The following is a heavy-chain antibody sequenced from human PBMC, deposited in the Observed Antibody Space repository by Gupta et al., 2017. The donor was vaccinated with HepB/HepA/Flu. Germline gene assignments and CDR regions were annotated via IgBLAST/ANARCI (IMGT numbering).Heavy chain of an antibody. J-gene: IGHJ4*02. Sequence: QVQLVESGGGVVQPGRSLRLSCAASGFTFSSYGMHWVRQAPGKGLEWVAVISYDGSNKYYADSVKGRFTISRDNSKNTLYLQMNSLRAEDTAVYYCAKSPRDYGDYSDYWGQGTLVTVSS. CDR3: AKSPRDYGDYSDY. V-gene: IGHV3-30*18. D-gene: IGHD4-17*01. CDR2: ISYDGSNK. CDR1: GFTFSSYG.